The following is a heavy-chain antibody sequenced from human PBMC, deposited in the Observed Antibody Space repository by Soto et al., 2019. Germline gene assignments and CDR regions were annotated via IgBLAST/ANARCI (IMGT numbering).Heavy chain of an antibody. CDR2: IYPGDSDT. CDR1: GYNFATYW. V-gene: IGHV5-51*01. CDR3: ARHRGIATVGGIDY. J-gene: IGHJ4*02. Sequence: EVQLVQSGAEVKKPGESLKISCKGSGYNFATYWIGWVRQMPGKGLEWMGIIYPGDSDTRYSPSFQGQVTISADKSIRTAYLQWRSLRASDTALYYCARHRGIATVGGIDYWGQGTLVTVSS. D-gene: IGHD6-13*01.